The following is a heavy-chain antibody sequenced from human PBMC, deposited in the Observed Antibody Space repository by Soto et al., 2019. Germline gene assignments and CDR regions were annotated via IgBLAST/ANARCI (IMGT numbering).Heavy chain of an antibody. CDR1: GFTFSDYY. Sequence: QVQLVESGGGLVKPGGSLRLSCAASGFTFSDYYMNWIRQAPGKGLEWVSYITSSSSYTTDADSVKGRFTISRDNAKNSQYLQMNSLRAEDTAVYYCARGNCNGGSCFASYVWGQGTTVTLS. J-gene: IGHJ6*02. V-gene: IGHV3-11*05. CDR3: ARGNCNGGSCFASYV. CDR2: ITSSSSYT. D-gene: IGHD2-15*01.